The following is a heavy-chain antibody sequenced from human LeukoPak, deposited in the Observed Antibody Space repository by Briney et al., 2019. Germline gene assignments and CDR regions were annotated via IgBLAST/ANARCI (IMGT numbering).Heavy chain of an antibody. CDR3: ARGGSYGDY. CDR2: VNPDGSST. D-gene: IGHD3-16*01. J-gene: IGHJ4*02. Sequence: GGSLRLSCAASGFTFSRYWMHWVRQGPGKGLVWVSRVNPDGSSTTYADSVKGRFTSSRDNAKNTLYLQMNRLRAEDTAVYYCARGGSYGDYWGQGILVTVSS. CDR1: GFTFSRYW. V-gene: IGHV3-74*01.